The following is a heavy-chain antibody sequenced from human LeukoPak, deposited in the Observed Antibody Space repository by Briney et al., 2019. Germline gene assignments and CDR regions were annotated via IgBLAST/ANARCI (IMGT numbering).Heavy chain of an antibody. Sequence: PGRSLRLSCAASGFTFDDYAMHWVRQAPGKGLEWVSGISWNSGSIDYAGSVKGRFIISRDNAKNSLYLQMGSLSTEDTAFYYCAKEMDLSRYCSSTSCHPFDFWGQGTLVTVSS. J-gene: IGHJ4*02. V-gene: IGHV3-9*01. CDR2: ISWNSGSI. D-gene: IGHD2-2*01. CDR1: GFTFDDYA. CDR3: AKEMDLSRYCSSTSCHPFDF.